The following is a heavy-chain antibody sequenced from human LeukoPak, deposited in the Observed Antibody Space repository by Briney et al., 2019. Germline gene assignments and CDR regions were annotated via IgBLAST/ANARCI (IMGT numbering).Heavy chain of an antibody. CDR2: IYSGGGT. CDR3: VRDAS. CDR1: GVTVSSNH. J-gene: IGHJ4*02. V-gene: IGHV3-66*01. Sequence: GGSLRLSCAVSGVTVSSNHMSWVRQAPGKGLEWVSAIYSGGGTYYADSVKGRFTLSRDISKNTLYLQMNSLRPEDTAVYYCVRDASWGQGTLVTVSS.